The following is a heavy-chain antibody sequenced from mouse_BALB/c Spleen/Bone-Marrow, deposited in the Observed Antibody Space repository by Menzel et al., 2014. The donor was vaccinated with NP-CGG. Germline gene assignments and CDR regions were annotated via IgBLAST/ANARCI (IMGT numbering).Heavy chain of an antibody. CDR1: GFTFSDYG. V-gene: IGHV5-15*02. D-gene: IGHD1-1*01. CDR2: ISNLAYSI. Sequence: EVQGVESGGGLVQPGGSRKLSCAASGFTFSDYGKAWVRQAPGKGPEWVAFISNLAYSIYYADTVTGRFTISRENAKNTLYLEMSSLRSEDTAMYYCARDYYGSSYWYFDVWGAGTTVTVSS. J-gene: IGHJ1*01. CDR3: ARDYYGSSYWYFDV.